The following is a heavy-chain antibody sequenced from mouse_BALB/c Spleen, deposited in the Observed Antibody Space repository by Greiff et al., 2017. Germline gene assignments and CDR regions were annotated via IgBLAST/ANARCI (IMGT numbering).Heavy chain of an antibody. CDR3: ARDVTDY. CDR2: IRNKANGYTT. D-gene: IGHD2-1*01. Sequence: EVQLVESGGGLVQPGGSLRLSCATSGFTFTDYYMSWVRQSPGKALEWLGYIRNKANGYTTEYSASVKGRFTISRDNSQSILYLQMNTLRAEDSAAYYYARDVTDYWGQGTTLTVSS. J-gene: IGHJ2*01. V-gene: IGHV7-3*02. CDR1: GFTFTDYY.